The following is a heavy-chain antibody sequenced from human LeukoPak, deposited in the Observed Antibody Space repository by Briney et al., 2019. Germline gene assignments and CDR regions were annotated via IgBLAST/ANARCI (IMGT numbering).Heavy chain of an antibody. CDR2: IYYSGST. V-gene: IGHV4-30-4*08. Sequence: SETLSLTCTVSGGSISSGDYYWSWIRQPPGKGLEWIGYIYYSGSTYYNPPLKSRVTISVDTSKNQFSLKLSSVTAADTAVYYCARTFSGTDAFDIWGQGTMVTVSS. CDR1: GGSISSGDYY. J-gene: IGHJ3*02. CDR3: ARTFSGTDAFDI. D-gene: IGHD3-10*01.